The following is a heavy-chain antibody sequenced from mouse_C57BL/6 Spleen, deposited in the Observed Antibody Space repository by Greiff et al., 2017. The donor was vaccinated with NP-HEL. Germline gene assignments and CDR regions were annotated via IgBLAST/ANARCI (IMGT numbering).Heavy chain of an antibody. CDR3: AASYSNFDY. Sequence: VQLQQPGAELVKPGASVKLSCKASGYTFTSYWMQWVKQRPGQGLEWIGEIDPADSYTNYNQKFKGKATLTVDTSSSTAYMQLSSLTSEDSAVYYCAASYSNFDYWGQGTTLTVSS. D-gene: IGHD2-5*01. J-gene: IGHJ2*01. V-gene: IGHV1-50*01. CDR2: IDPADSYT. CDR1: GYTFTSYW.